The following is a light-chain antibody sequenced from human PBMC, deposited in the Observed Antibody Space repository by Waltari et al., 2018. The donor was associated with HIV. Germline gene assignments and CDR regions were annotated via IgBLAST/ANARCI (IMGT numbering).Light chain of an antibody. CDR1: SSDIGGYNY. J-gene: IGLJ2*01. Sequence: QSTLTQPPSASGSPGQSVTIPCTETSSDIGGYNYVSWYQQHPGKAPTLIMTEVTKRPSGAPDRFSDSKSGNTASLTVSGLQADDEALYYCSSFAPTNKFYVLFGGGTTLTVL. V-gene: IGLV2-8*01. CDR2: EVT. CDR3: SSFAPTNKFYVL.